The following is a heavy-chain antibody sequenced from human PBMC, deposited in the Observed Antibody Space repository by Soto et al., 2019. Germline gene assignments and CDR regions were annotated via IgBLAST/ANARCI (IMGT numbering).Heavy chain of an antibody. CDR1: GFTVSSNY. J-gene: IGHJ6*02. V-gene: IGHV3-53*01. Sequence: EVQLVESGGGLIQPGGSLRLSCAASGFTVSSNYMSWVRQAPGKGLEWVSVIYSGGSTYYADSVKGRFTISRDNSKNTLYLQMNSLRAEDTAVYYCARSDSMGATYYYYYGMDVWGQGTTVTVSS. D-gene: IGHD1-26*01. CDR3: ARSDSMGATYYYYYGMDV. CDR2: IYSGGST.